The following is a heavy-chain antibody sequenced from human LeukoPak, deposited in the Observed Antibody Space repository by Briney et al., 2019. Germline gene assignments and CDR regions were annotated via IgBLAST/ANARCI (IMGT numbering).Heavy chain of an antibody. D-gene: IGHD6-19*01. CDR1: GFTFSSYS. V-gene: IGHV3-48*01. J-gene: IGHJ5*02. Sequence: GGSLRLSCAASGFTFSSYSMNWVRQAPGKGLEWVSYISSSSSTIYYADSVNGRFTISRDNAKNSLYLQMNSLRAEDTAVYYCARDSVADSSSWFDPWGQGTLVTVSS. CDR2: ISSSSSTI. CDR3: ARDSVADSSSWFDP.